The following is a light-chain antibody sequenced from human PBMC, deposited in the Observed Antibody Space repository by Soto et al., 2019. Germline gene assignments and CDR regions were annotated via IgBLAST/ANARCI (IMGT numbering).Light chain of an antibody. CDR3: CSYAGSTTFEV. CDR2: EVD. V-gene: IGLV2-23*02. CDR1: SSDVGSYNL. Sequence: QSALTQPASVSASPGQSITISCTGTSSDVGSYNLVSWYQQHPDKAPKLIIYEVDNRPSGVSSRFSGYKSGNTASLTISGLQAEDEADYYCCSYAGSTTFEVFGGGTKLTVL. J-gene: IGLJ2*01.